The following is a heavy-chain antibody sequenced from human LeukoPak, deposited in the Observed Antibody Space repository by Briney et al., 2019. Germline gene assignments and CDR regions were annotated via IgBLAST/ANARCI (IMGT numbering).Heavy chain of an antibody. D-gene: IGHD3-10*01. CDR3: ARDLAWELLDFDY. J-gene: IGHJ4*02. CDR1: GYTFTGYY. Sequence: ASVKVSCKASGYTFTGYYMHWVRQAPGQGLEWMGWINPNSGGTNYAQKFQGRVTMTRDTSISTAYMELSRLRSDDTAVYYCARDLAWELLDFDYWGQGTLVTVSS. CDR2: INPNSGGT. V-gene: IGHV1-2*02.